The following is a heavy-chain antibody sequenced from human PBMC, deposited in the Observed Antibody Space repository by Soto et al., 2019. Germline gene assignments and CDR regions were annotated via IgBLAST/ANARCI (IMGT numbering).Heavy chain of an antibody. V-gene: IGHV3-21*01. D-gene: IGHD4-17*01. CDR1: GFTFSSYS. CDR3: ARGTVTTDPYYYYGMDV. CDR2: ISSSSSYI. Sequence: PGGSLRLSCAASGFTFSSYSMNWVRQAPGKGLEWVSSISSSSSYIYYADSVKGRFTVSRDNAKNSLYLQMNSLRAEDTAVYYCARGTVTTDPYYYYGMDVWGQGTKVTVYS. J-gene: IGHJ6*02.